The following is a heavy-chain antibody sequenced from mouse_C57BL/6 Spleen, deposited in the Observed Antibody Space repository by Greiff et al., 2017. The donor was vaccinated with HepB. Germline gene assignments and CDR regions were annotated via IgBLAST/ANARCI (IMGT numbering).Heavy chain of an antibody. D-gene: IGHD4-1*01. CDR2: ISSGGDYI. V-gene: IGHV5-9-1*02. CDR3: TLLTGTRYWYFDV. CDR1: GFTFSSYA. J-gene: IGHJ1*03. Sequence: EVQRVESGEGLVKPGGSLKLSCAASGFTFSSYAMSWVRQTPEKRLEWVAYISSGGDYIYYADTVKGRFTISRDNARNTLYLQMSSLKSEDTAMYYCTLLTGTRYWYFDVWGTGTTVTVSS.